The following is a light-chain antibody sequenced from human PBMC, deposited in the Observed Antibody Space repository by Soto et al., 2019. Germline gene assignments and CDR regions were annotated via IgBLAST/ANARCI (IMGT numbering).Light chain of an antibody. V-gene: IGKV1-39*01. CDR2: AAS. CDR3: QQSYTNPRT. Sequence: DIQMTQSPSSLSASVGDRVTITCRASQNINSYLNWYQHEPGEAPKLLIYAASNLQRGVPSRFSGSRSGTDFTLTISSLQPEDFAIYYCQQSYTNPRTFGQGTKVEIK. J-gene: IGKJ1*01. CDR1: QNINSY.